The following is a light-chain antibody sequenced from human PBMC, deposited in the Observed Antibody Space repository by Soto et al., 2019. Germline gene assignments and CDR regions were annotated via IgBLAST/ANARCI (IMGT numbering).Light chain of an antibody. CDR1: QSINKY. CDR3: LQSYRAPHT. CDR2: TAS. V-gene: IGKV1-39*01. J-gene: IGKJ2*01. Sequence: DIQMTQSPSSLSASVGDRVTITCRASQSINKYLHWYQQKPGKAPKLLIYTASSLESGVPSRFSGSGSGTDFTLTISSLQPEDFASYFCLQSYRAPHTFGQGTKLEIK.